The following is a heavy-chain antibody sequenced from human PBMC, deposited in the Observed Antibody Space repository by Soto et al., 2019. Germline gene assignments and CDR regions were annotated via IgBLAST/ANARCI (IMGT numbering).Heavy chain of an antibody. CDR1: GGSFSGYY. J-gene: IGHJ5*02. CDR3: ARGPKSRAYVRSSGDWFDP. CDR2: INHSGST. D-gene: IGHD4-17*01. V-gene: IGHV4-34*01. Sequence: PSETLSLTCAVYGGSFSGYYWSWIRQPPGKGLEWIGEINHSGSTNYNPSLKSRVTISVDTSKNQFSLKLSSVTAADTAVYYCARGPKSRAYVRSSGDWFDPWGQGTLVTVSS.